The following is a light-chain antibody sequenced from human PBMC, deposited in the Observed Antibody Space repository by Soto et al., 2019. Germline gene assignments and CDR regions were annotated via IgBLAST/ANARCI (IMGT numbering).Light chain of an antibody. Sequence: EIVLTQSPGTLSLSPGERATLSGRASQSVSSSYLAWYQQKPGQAPRLLIYGASSRATGIPDRFSGSGSGTDFTLTISRLEPEDFAVYYCQQYGSFWTFGQGTKVEIK. J-gene: IGKJ1*01. V-gene: IGKV3-20*01. CDR1: QSVSSSY. CDR2: GAS. CDR3: QQYGSFWT.